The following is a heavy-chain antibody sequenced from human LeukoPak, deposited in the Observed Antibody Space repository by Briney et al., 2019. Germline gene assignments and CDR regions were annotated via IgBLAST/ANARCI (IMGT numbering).Heavy chain of an antibody. V-gene: IGHV1-24*01. J-gene: IGHJ6*02. D-gene: IGHD2-15*01. CDR1: GYTLTELS. Sequence: EASVTVSFTVSGYTLTELSMHWVRQAPGKGLEWMGGFDPEDGETIYAQKFQGRVTMTEDTSTDTAYMELSSLRSEDTAVYYCATSLGYCSGGSCYYYYYGMDVWGQGTTVTVSS. CDR3: ATSLGYCSGGSCYYYYYGMDV. CDR2: FDPEDGET.